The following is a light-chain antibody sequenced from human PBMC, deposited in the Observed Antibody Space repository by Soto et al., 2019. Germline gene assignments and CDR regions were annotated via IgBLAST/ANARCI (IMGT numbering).Light chain of an antibody. J-gene: IGKJ1*01. Sequence: DIALTQSPGTLSLSPGDRAILSCRASQSVNSGSLAWYQQRPGQAPRLLIYGATIRATGIPDKFSGSGSGTDCPLNISRLEPEDFAVYYCQQYGSSVRTFGQGTKVEIK. V-gene: IGKV3-20*01. CDR1: QSVNSGS. CDR3: QQYGSSVRT. CDR2: GAT.